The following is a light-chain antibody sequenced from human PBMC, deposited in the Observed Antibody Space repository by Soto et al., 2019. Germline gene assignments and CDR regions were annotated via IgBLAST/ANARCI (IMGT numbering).Light chain of an antibody. Sequence: QSVLTQPASVSGSPGQSITISCTGTSSDIGAYNYVSWYQLHPGKAPKLMIYEVSYRTSGLSNRFSGSKSGNTASLTISGLQAEDEADYFCSSYSGSSPLYVFGTGTKVTVL. J-gene: IGLJ1*01. CDR2: EVS. CDR3: SSYSGSSPLYV. CDR1: SSDIGAYNY. V-gene: IGLV2-14*01.